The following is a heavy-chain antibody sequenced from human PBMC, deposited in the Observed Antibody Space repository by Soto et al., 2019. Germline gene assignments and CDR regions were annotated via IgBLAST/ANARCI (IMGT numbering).Heavy chain of an antibody. J-gene: IGHJ3*01. V-gene: IGHV3-30*18. CDR1: GFTFNSYA. CDR2: ISSDGRSK. CDR3: EKGVLMYYLERSAYYCALHV. Sequence: QVHLVESGGGVVQPGGSLRLSCAASGFTFNSYAMHWVRQAPGKGLEWVAGISSDGRSKQVADSLKGQFIISRDNSRKTVYLRFNNLRAEDTSVYYCEKGVLMYYLERSAYYCALHVWGQGTMVNVSS. D-gene: IGHD3-22*01.